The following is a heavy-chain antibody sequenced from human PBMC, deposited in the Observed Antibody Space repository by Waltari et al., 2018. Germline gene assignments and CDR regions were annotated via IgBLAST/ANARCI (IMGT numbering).Heavy chain of an antibody. CDR3: ARDKHAVTDY. V-gene: IGHV1-18*01. CDR2: ISAYNGNT. D-gene: IGHD4-17*01. Sequence: YGISWVRQAPGQGLEWMGWISAYNGNTNYAQKLQGRVTMTTDTSTSTAYMELRSLRSDDTAVYYCARDKHAVTDYWGQGTLVTVSS. CDR1: YG. J-gene: IGHJ4*02.